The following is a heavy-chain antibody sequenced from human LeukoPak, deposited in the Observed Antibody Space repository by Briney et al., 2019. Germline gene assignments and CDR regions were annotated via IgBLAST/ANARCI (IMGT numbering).Heavy chain of an antibody. CDR1: GGSIRSYY. CDR2: ISYSGST. J-gene: IGHJ3*02. V-gene: IGHV4-59*08. D-gene: IGHD3-10*01. Sequence: SETLSLTCTVSGGSIRSYYWSWIRQPPGKGLEWIGYISYSGSTNYNASLESRVTMSVDTSKNQFSLKLSSVTAADTAVYYCARGGTYGSGSYMAFDIWGQGTMVTVSS. CDR3: ARGGTYGSGSYMAFDI.